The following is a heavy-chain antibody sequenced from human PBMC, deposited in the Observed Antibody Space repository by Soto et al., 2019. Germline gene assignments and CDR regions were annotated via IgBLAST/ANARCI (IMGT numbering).Heavy chain of an antibody. CDR1: GLSFSNSA. J-gene: IGHJ1*01. Sequence: SVKVSCKASGLSFSNSAVQWVRQARGQRLEWIGWIVVGSGNANYAQKFQERVTITRDMSTKTANLELRSLRSEDTAVDYCAADGIYWGYWGQGTLVTVSS. V-gene: IGHV1-58*01. CDR3: AADGIYWGY. D-gene: IGHD3-16*01. CDR2: IVVGSGNA.